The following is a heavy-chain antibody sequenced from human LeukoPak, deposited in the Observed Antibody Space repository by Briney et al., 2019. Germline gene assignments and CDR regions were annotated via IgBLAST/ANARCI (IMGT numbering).Heavy chain of an antibody. CDR3: ARDSGYNAFDY. CDR1: GFTFRIYA. V-gene: IGHV3-23*01. D-gene: IGHD5-12*01. CDR2: ISAGGGDT. Sequence: GGSLRLSCAASGFTFRIYAVSWVRQAPGKGLEWVSSISAGGGDTYYADSVKGRFTISRDNAKNSLYLQMNSLRAEDTAMYYCARDSGYNAFDYWGQGTLVTVSS. J-gene: IGHJ4*02.